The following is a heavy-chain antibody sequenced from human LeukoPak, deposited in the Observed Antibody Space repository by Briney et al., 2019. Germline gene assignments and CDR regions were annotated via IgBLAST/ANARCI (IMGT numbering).Heavy chain of an antibody. Sequence: GGSLRLSCAASGFTFSSYAVSWVRQAPGKGLEWVSAISGSGGSTYYADSVKGRFTISRDNSKNTLYLQMNSLRAEDTAVYYCAKNSQSYSSSWDDYWGQGTLVTVSS. J-gene: IGHJ4*02. V-gene: IGHV3-23*01. CDR2: ISGSGGST. CDR1: GFTFSSYA. D-gene: IGHD6-13*01. CDR3: AKNSQSYSSSWDDY.